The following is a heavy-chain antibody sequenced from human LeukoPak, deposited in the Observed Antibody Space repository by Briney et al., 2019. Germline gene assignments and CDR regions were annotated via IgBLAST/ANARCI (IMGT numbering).Heavy chain of an antibody. V-gene: IGHV3-11*05. CDR2: MSGSSSYT. CDR3: ARGARQLYYDSSGYYVDY. CDR1: GFTFSDNY. J-gene: IGHJ4*02. Sequence: GGSLRLSCAASGFTFSDNYMSWIRQAPGKGLEWVPHMSGSSSYTNYADSVKGRFTISRDNAKNSLYLQMNSLRAEDTAVYYCARGARQLYYDSSGYYVDYWGQGTLVTVSS. D-gene: IGHD3-22*01.